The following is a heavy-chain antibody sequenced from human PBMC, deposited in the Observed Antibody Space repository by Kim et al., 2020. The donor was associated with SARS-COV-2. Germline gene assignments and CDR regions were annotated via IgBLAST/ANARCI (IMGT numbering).Heavy chain of an antibody. CDR2: INHSGST. CDR3: ARGSSVVAVPTAHGDYGR. Sequence: SETLSLTCAVYGGSFSAFYWSWIRQPPGKGLEWIGDINHSGSTNYNPSLKSRVTISVDTSKNQFSLKLSSVTAADTAVYYCARGSSVVAVPTAHGDYGRWGQGTLVTVAS. D-gene: IGHD4-17*01. J-gene: IGHJ4*02. V-gene: IGHV4-34*01. CDR1: GGSFSAFY.